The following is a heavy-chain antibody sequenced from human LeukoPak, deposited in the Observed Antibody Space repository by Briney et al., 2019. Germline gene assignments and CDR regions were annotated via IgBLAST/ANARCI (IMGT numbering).Heavy chain of an antibody. CDR1: GYTFTSYG. Sequence: ASVKVSCKASGYTFTSYGISWVRQAPGQGLEWMGWISAYNGNTNYAQKLQGRVTMTTDTSTSTAYMELRSLRSDDTAMYYCARDQFLQWLVEWRGYYYGMDVWGQGTTVTVSS. CDR3: ARDQFLQWLVEWRGYYYGMDV. CDR2: ISAYNGNT. J-gene: IGHJ6*02. V-gene: IGHV1-18*01. D-gene: IGHD6-19*01.